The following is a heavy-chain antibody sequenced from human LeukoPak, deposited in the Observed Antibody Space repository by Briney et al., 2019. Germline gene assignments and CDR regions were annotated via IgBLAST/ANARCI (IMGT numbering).Heavy chain of an antibody. CDR2: LSGSGITT. V-gene: IGHV3-23*01. CDR1: GFTFINSA. Sequence: GGSLRLSCAASGFTFINSAMSWVRQAPGEGLEWVSTLSGSGITTYYADSVKGRFTISRDNSKNTLYLQMNRRRAEATVLYYWGESHYGSYYFWFDPWGQGTLVTVSS. D-gene: IGHD3-10*01. CDR3: GESHYGSYYFWFDP. J-gene: IGHJ5*02.